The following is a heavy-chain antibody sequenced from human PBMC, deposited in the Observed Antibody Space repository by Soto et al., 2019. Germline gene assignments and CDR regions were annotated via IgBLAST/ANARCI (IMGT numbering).Heavy chain of an antibody. CDR3: ARDGRAMNDY. CDR2: ISSNGGTT. CDR1: GFTFSTYA. V-gene: IGHV3-64*01. J-gene: IGHJ4*02. D-gene: IGHD5-18*01. Sequence: EVQLVESGGGLVQPGGSLRLSCAASGFTFSTYAMQWVRQAPGKGLEFVSSISSNGGTTNYAYSVKGRFTISRDNSRGTLYLQMGSLRPEDMAVYYCARDGRAMNDYWGQGTLVTVSS.